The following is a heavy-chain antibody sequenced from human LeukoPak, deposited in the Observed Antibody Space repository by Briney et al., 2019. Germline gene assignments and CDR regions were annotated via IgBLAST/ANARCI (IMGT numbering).Heavy chain of an antibody. V-gene: IGHV4-34*01. Sequence: SETLSLTCAVYGGSFSYYYWSWIRQPPGKGLEWIGEINQSGSTNYNPSLKSRVTISLDTSKNQFSLKLSSVTAADTAVYYCARGPREKLWTRMFDYWGQGTLVTVSS. J-gene: IGHJ4*02. CDR2: INQSGST. D-gene: IGHD3-10*01. CDR1: GGSFSYYY. CDR3: ARGPREKLWTRMFDY.